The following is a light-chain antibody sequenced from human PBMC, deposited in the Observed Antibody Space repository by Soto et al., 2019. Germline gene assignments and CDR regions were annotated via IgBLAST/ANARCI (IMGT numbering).Light chain of an antibody. Sequence: SYELTQPPSVSVAPEKTATITCGGNNIGDKRVHWYRRKPGQAPVLLISYDSDRPSGIPERFSGSNSGNTATLTISRVEAGDEADYYCQVWDIMTDNYVFGGGTKVTVL. J-gene: IGLJ1*01. CDR1: NIGDKR. V-gene: IGLV3-21*04. CDR3: QVWDIMTDNYV. CDR2: YDS.